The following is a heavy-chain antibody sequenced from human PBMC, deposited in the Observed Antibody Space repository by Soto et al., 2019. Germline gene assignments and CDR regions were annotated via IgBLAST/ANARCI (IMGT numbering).Heavy chain of an antibody. D-gene: IGHD2-2*01. CDR3: AGGIVVANYYYYYGMDV. CDR2: IIPIFGTA. Sequence: QVQLVQSGAEVKKPGSSVKVSCKASGGTFSSYAISWVRQAPGQGLEWMGGIIPIFGTANYAQKFQGRVTITADEATSRAYMELSSLRSEDTAVYYCAGGIVVANYYYYYGMDVWGQGTTVTVSS. CDR1: GGTFSSYA. J-gene: IGHJ6*02. V-gene: IGHV1-69*01.